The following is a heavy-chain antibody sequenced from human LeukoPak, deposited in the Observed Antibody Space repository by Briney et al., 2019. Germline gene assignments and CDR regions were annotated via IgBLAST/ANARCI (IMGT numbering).Heavy chain of an antibody. CDR1: RGSMSHYF. D-gene: IGHD4-11*01. J-gene: IGHJ4*02. V-gene: IGHV4-4*07. Sequence: PSETLSLTCTVSRGSMSHYFWSWIRQPAGKGLEWIGRIYTSGSTNYNPSLKSPVTMSIDTSKNQFSLKVTSVTDADTAVYYCARDPYNNSPFDYWGQGILVTVSS. CDR3: ARDPYNNSPFDY. CDR2: IYTSGST.